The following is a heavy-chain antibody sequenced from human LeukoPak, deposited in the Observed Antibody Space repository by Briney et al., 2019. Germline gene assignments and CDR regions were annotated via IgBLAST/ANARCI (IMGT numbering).Heavy chain of an antibody. D-gene: IGHD3-22*01. V-gene: IGHV3-33*01. J-gene: IGHJ4*02. Sequence: GRSLRLSCAASGFTFRSLGMHWVRQAPGKGLEWAAVIWYDGSKEYYADSVKGRFTVSRDNSKNTLYLQMNSLRADDTAVYYCARITGNYYEIDYWGQGTLVTVSS. CDR1: GFTFRSLG. CDR3: ARITGNYYEIDY. CDR2: IWYDGSKE.